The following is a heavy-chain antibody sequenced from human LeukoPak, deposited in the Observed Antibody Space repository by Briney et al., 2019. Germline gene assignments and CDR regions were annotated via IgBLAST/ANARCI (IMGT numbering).Heavy chain of an antibody. D-gene: IGHD4-17*01. V-gene: IGHV3-53*01. Sequence: GGSLRLSCVVSGFTVSSNYMNWVRQAPGKGLEWVSVLYSGGITYSADSVKGRFTISRGNSKNTLYLQMNSLRAEDTAVYYCAKKGLTVTTYYFDYWGQGTLVTVSS. CDR1: GFTVSSNY. CDR2: LYSGGIT. J-gene: IGHJ4*02. CDR3: AKKGLTVTTYYFDY.